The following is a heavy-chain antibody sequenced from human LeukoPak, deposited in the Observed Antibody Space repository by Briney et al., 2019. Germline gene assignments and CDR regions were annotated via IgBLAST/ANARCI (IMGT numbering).Heavy chain of an antibody. D-gene: IGHD4-17*01. V-gene: IGHV3-74*01. CDR2: INPDGSTT. Sequence: GGSLRLSCAASGFTFSSYAMSWVRQAPGKGLVWVSRINPDGSTTNYADSVKGRFTISRDNAKNTLYLQMNSLRAEDTALYYCAKDITTVTTEGMDVWGQGTTVTVSS. CDR3: AKDITTVTTEGMDV. J-gene: IGHJ6*02. CDR1: GFTFSSYA.